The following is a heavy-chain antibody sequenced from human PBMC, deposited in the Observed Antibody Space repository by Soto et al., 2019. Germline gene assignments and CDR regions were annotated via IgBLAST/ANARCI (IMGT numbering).Heavy chain of an antibody. V-gene: IGHV3-23*01. CDR2: ISGSGGST. CDR3: AAQLLPDY. J-gene: IGHJ4*02. Sequence: VGSLRLSCAASGFTFSSYSMNWVRQAPGKGLEWVSAISGSGGSTYYADSVKGRFTISRDNSKNTLYLQMNSLRAEDTAVYYCAAQLLPDYWGQGTLVTVSS. CDR1: GFTFSSYS. D-gene: IGHD2-2*01.